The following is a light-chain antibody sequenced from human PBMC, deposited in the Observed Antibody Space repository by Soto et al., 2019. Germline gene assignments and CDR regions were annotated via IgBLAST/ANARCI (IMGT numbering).Light chain of an antibody. CDR2: DAS. V-gene: IGKV1-5*01. CDR1: QSISKG. Sequence: DTQLTQSPSTLSASVGDRVTITCRSRQSISKGLAWYQQKPGKAPKLLIYDASTLGIGVPSSFSSSGSGTEFTLTISSLQPDDSAAYYCQEYNTYSRYTFGQGTKLEI. J-gene: IGKJ2*01. CDR3: QEYNTYSRYT.